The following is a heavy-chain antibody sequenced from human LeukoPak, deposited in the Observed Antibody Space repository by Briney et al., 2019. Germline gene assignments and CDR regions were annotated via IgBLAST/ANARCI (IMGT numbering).Heavy chain of an antibody. CDR2: IYSGGST. V-gene: IGHV3-66*01. J-gene: IGHJ4*02. CDR1: GFTFSIYE. CDR3: ARDPDSSGYSN. D-gene: IGHD3-22*01. Sequence: GGSLRLSCAASGFTFSIYEMNWVRQAPGKGLEWVSVIYSGGSTYYADSVKGRFTISRDNSKNTLYLQMNSLRAEDTAVYYCARDPDSSGYSNWGQGTLVTVSS.